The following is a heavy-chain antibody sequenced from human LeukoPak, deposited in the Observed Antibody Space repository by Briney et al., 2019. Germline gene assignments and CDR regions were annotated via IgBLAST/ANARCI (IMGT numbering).Heavy chain of an antibody. D-gene: IGHD3-22*01. V-gene: IGHV4-39*07. CDR1: GGSISSSSYY. CDR2: IYYSGST. J-gene: IGHJ5*02. CDR3: ARDLGSGYYPNWFDP. Sequence: SETLSLTCTVSGGSISSSSYYWGWIRQPPGKGLEWIGSIYYSGSTYYNPSLKSRVTISVDTSKNQFSLKLSSVTAADTAVYYCARDLGSGYYPNWFDPWGQGTLVTVSS.